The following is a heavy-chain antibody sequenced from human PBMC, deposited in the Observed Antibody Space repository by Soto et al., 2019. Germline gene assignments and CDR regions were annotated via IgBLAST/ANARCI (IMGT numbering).Heavy chain of an antibody. CDR1: GYNFNNYW. J-gene: IGHJ4*02. Sequence: PGESLKISCKGSGYNFNNYWIGWVRLMPGKGLEWMGIIYPGGSDIRYSPSFQGQVTISADKFISTAYLKWSSLKASDTAMYYCATKGNSSSGFDFWGQGTLVTVSS. V-gene: IGHV5-51*01. CDR2: IYPGGSDI. CDR3: ATKGNSSSGFDF. D-gene: IGHD6-6*01.